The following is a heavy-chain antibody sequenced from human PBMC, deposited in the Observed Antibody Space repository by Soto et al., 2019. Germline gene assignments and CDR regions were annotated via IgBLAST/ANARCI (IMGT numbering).Heavy chain of an antibody. CDR2: SYTSGST. Sequence: SETLSLTCTVSGGSISSYYWSWIRQPAGKGLEWIGRSYTSGSTNYNPSLKSRVTMSVDTSKNQFYLKLSSVTAADTAVYYCARERGPTQLVLLVRWSWFDPWGQGTLVTVSS. V-gene: IGHV4-4*07. J-gene: IGHJ5*02. CDR3: ARERGPTQLVLLVRWSWFDP. CDR1: GGSISSYY. D-gene: IGHD6-6*01.